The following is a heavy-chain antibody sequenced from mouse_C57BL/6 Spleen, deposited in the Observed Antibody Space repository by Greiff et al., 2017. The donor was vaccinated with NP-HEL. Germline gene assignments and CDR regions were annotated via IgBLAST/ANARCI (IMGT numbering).Heavy chain of an antibody. CDR1: GYTFTSYT. CDR2: INPSSGYT. J-gene: IGHJ2*01. D-gene: IGHD2-4*01. CDR3: ARSYYDYVYCDY. V-gene: IGHV1-4*01. Sequence: VQLQQSGAELARPGASVKMSCKASGYTFTSYTMHWVKQRPGQGLEWIGYINPSSGYTKYNQKFKDKATLTADKSSSTAYMQLSSLTSEDSAVYYCARSYYDYVYCDYWGQGTTLTVSS.